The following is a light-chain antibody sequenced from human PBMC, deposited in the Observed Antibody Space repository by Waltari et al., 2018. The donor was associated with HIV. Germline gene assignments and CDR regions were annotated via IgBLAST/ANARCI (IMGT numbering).Light chain of an antibody. J-gene: IGLJ2*01. Sequence: QSALTQPASVSGSPGQSITISCTGTSSDVGGYNYVSWYQQHPGKAPKLRIYDVSKRPAAVSTRFSGSRSGNTASLTISGLQAEDEADYYCSSYTSSSTLVFGGGTKLTVL. V-gene: IGLV2-14*03. CDR1: SSDVGGYNY. CDR2: DVS. CDR3: SSYTSSSTLV.